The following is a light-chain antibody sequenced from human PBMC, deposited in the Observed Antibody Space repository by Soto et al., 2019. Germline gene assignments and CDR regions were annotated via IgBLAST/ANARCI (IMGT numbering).Light chain of an antibody. CDR2: DDD. J-gene: IGLJ1*01. Sequence: QSAMTQPPSVSAAPGQKVTISCTGSSSNIGGNSVSWYQQLPGTAPKLLIYDDDKRPSGIPDRFSGSKSGTSATLGITGFQAEDEGDYYCQSYDSTLSARYVFGTGTKLTVL. CDR3: QSYDSTLSARYV. CDR1: SSNIGGNS. V-gene: IGLV1-51*01.